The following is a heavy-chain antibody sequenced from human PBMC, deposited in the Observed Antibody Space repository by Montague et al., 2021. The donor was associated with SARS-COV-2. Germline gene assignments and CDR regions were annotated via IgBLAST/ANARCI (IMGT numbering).Heavy chain of an antibody. CDR1: GDSLSTVNW. V-gene: IGHV4-4*02. CDR2: IYHTGST. D-gene: IGHD1-26*01. Sequence: SETLSLTCVVSGDSLSTVNWWTWLRLPPGKGLEWVGVIYHTGSTLYPPSLKRRVSMPVDKSWNQFSLRLSSVTAADTVIYYCTRKGSGRSDLAYWGQGTLGTGSS. J-gene: IGHJ4*02. CDR3: TRKGSGRSDLAY.